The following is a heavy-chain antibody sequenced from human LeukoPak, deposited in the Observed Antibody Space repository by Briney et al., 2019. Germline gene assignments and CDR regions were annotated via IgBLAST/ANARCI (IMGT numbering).Heavy chain of an antibody. V-gene: IGHV1-18*01. Sequence: ASVKVSCKASGYTFTSYGINWVRQAPGQGLEWMGWISTYYGNTKYAQRLQGRVTMTTDTSTSTAYMELGSLRSDDTAVYYCARDPLNYDFWSGYRGGFDSWGQGTLVTVSS. D-gene: IGHD3-3*01. CDR1: GYTFTSYG. J-gene: IGHJ4*02. CDR3: ARDPLNYDFWSGYRGGFDS. CDR2: ISTYYGNT.